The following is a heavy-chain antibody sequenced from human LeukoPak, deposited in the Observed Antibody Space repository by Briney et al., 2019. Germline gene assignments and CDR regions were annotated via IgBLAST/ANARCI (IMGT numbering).Heavy chain of an antibody. CDR3: ARAQTYGDSRLLLDY. CDR2: INEDGSET. V-gene: IGHV3-7*03. J-gene: IGHJ4*02. Sequence: AGGSLRLSCAASGFTLRKYWMSWVRQAPGKGGEGVANINEDGSETYYADSGGGRFTISRDNAKNSQYLQMNSLSVEDTALYYCARAQTYGDSRLLLDYWGQGTLVTVSS. D-gene: IGHD4-17*01. CDR1: GFTLRKYW.